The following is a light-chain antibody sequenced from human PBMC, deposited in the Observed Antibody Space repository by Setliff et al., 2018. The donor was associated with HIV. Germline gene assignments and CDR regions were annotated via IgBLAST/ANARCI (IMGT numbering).Light chain of an antibody. CDR2: ENF. CDR3: TSYTRDNTITRV. CDR1: SSDIGSYNL. Sequence: QSVLTQPASVSGSPGRSITISCTGTSSDIGSYNLVSWYQQRPGYAPKLIIYENFRRPSGVSNRFSGSKSGNTASLTISGLRAEDEADYFCTSYTRDNTITRVFGTGTKVTVL. J-gene: IGLJ1*01. V-gene: IGLV2-14*02.